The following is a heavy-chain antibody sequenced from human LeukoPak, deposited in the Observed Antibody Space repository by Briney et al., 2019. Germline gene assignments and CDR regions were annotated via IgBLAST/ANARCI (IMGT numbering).Heavy chain of an antibody. CDR3: ARVAAGGREIFVNFYNSRDI. J-gene: IGHJ6*03. D-gene: IGHD6-13*01. CDR2: IKQDGSEK. CDR1: GFTFSSRDW. V-gene: IGHV3-7*01. Sequence: GGSLRLSCVASGFTFSSRDWMTWVRQAPGKGLEWVANIKQDGSEKNYVDSVKGRFTISRDNAKNSVDLQMNSLRVEDTAVYYCARVAAGGREIFVNFYNSRDIWGKGPTVTIPS.